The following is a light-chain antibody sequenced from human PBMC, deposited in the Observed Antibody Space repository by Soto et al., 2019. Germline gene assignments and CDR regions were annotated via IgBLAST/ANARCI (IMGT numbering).Light chain of an antibody. Sequence: QSALSQPASVSGSPGQSITISCTGTSSDVGGYNYVSWYQQYPGKAPKLMIYDVSNRPSGVSNRFSGSKSGNTASLTISGLQAEDEGDYHCSSYTSSTTLVFGGGTKLTVL. J-gene: IGLJ1*01. CDR2: DVS. V-gene: IGLV2-14*03. CDR1: SSDVGGYNY. CDR3: SSYTSSTTLV.